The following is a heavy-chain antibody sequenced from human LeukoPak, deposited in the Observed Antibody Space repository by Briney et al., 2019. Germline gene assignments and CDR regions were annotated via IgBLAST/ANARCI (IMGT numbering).Heavy chain of an antibody. V-gene: IGHV4-59*13. Sequence: PSETLSLICSVSGGFISNYYWTWIRQPPGKGLEWIGFIYYSGSTSFNPSLKSRVSISVDTSKNQFSLKLNSVTAADTALYYCARSRSGSYGWFDPWGQGTLVSVSS. CDR2: IYYSGST. D-gene: IGHD3-10*01. CDR1: GGFISNYY. CDR3: ARSRSGSYGWFDP. J-gene: IGHJ5*02.